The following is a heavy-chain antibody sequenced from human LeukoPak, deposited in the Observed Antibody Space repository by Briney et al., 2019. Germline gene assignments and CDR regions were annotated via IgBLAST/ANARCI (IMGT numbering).Heavy chain of an antibody. D-gene: IGHD6-19*01. CDR1: GFTFDDYA. J-gene: IGHJ4*02. CDR2: ISWKGGST. Sequence: GGSLRLSCAASGFTFDDYAMHWVRQVPGKGLEWVSGISWKGGSTGYADSVKGRFTISRDNARNSLYLQLNSLRAEDTAFYYCAKDMGYFSGSYDYWGQGTLVTVSS. CDR3: AKDMGYFSGSYDY. V-gene: IGHV3-9*01.